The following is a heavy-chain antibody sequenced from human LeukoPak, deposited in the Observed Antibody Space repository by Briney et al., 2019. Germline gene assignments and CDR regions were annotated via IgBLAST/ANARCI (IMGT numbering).Heavy chain of an antibody. CDR2: INHSGST. V-gene: IGHV4-34*01. CDR3: AGGGYGDYAFDY. D-gene: IGHD4-17*01. Sequence: SETLSLTCAVYGGSFSGYYWSWIRQPPGKGLEWIGEINHSGSTNYNPSLKSRVTISVDTSKNQFSLKLSSVTAADTAVYYCAGGGYGDYAFDYWGQGTLVTVSS. J-gene: IGHJ4*02. CDR1: GGSFSGYY.